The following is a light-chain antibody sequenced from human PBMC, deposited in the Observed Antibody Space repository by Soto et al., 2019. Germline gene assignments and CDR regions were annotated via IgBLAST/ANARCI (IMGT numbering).Light chain of an antibody. CDR2: GNN. CDR3: QSYDSSLSASVV. V-gene: IGLV1-40*01. Sequence: QSVLTQPPSVSGAPGQRVTISCTGSRSNIGAGYDVHWYQQLPGTAPKFLIYGNNNRPSGVPDRFSGSKSGSSASLAITGLQAEDEADYYCQSYDSSLSASVVFGGGTKLTVL. J-gene: IGLJ2*01. CDR1: RSNIGAGYD.